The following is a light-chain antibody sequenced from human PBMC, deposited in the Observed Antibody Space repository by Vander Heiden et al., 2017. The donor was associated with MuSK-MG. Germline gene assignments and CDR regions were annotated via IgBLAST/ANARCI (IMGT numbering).Light chain of an antibody. CDR1: SSDVGGYNY. CDR2: DVS. J-gene: IGLJ3*02. Sequence: SARTHHAPVSWSPEPSFTIACTGTSSDVGGYNYVSWYQQHPGNEPKLMMDDVSNRPSGVSNRFSGSKSGKTASLNISALEDEDDADEYCSSYTSSSIWVVGGGTKLTVL. CDR3: SSYTSSSIWV. V-gene: IGLV2-14*01.